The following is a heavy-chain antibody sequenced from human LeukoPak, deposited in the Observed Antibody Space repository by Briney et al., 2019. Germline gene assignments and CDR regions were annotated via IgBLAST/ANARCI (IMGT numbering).Heavy chain of an antibody. CDR3: ARDCSGGSCYYNYFDY. CDR2: ISAYNGNT. V-gene: IGHV1-18*04. CDR1: GYTFTSYG. J-gene: IGHJ4*02. D-gene: IGHD2-15*01. Sequence: ASVKVSCKASGYTFTSYGISWVRQAPGQGLEWMGWISAYNGNTNYAQKLQGRVTMTTDTSTSTAYMELRSLRSDDTAVYYCARDCSGGSCYYNYFDYWGQGTLVTVSP.